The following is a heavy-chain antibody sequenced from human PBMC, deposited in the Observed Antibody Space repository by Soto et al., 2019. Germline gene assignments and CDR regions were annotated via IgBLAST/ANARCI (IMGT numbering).Heavy chain of an antibody. Sequence: GASVKVSCKVSGHTFTNFGITWVRQAPGQGLEWMGGISTIYGTTKYAQKFQGRVTITADKSTSTAYMELSSLRSEDTAVYYCARSEIIAVTGTVGYFDYWGQGTLVTVSS. V-gene: IGHV1-69*06. D-gene: IGHD6-19*01. J-gene: IGHJ4*02. CDR3: ARSEIIAVTGTVGYFDY. CDR1: GHTFTNFG. CDR2: ISTIYGTT.